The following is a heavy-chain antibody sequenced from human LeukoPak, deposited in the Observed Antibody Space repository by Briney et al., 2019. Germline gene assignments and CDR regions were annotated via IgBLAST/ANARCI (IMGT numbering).Heavy chain of an antibody. J-gene: IGHJ6*03. V-gene: IGHV3-23*01. Sequence: GGSLRLSCAASGFTYSSYGMSWVRQAPGKGREWVASISASGSLIYYTDSVEGRFTISRDNSKNTVYLQMSGLRAEDAAVYYCAKDLGTYDDDLTGYVHYYFYMDVWGKGTTVTISS. CDR1: GFTYSSYG. CDR2: ISASGSLI. D-gene: IGHD3-9*01. CDR3: AKDLGTYDDDLTGYVHYYFYMDV.